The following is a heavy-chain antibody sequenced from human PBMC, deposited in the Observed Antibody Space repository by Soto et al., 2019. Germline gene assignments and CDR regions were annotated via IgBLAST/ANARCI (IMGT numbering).Heavy chain of an antibody. J-gene: IGHJ3*02. CDR1: GGTFSSYT. D-gene: IGHD3-22*01. V-gene: IGHV1-69*02. CDR3: ARSESGSGYYYAFDI. CDR2: IIPILGIA. Sequence: GASVKVSCKASGGTFSSYTISWVRQAPGQGLEWMGRIIPILGIANYAQKFQGRVTITADKSTSTAYMELSSLRSEDTAVYYCARSESGSGYYYAFDIWGQGTMVTVSS.